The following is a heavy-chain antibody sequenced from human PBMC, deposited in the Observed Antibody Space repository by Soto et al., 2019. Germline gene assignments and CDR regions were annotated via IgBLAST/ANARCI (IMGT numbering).Heavy chain of an antibody. CDR1: GGSISSGGYY. Sequence: QVQLQESGPGLVKPSQTLSLTCTVSGGSISSGGYYWSWIRQHPGKGLEWIGYIYYSGSTYYNPSLKSRVTISVDTSKNQFSLKLSSVTAADTAVYYCARDRVAAGTSWFDPWGQGTLVTVSS. CDR2: IYYSGST. CDR3: ARDRVAAGTSWFDP. J-gene: IGHJ5*02. V-gene: IGHV4-31*03. D-gene: IGHD6-13*01.